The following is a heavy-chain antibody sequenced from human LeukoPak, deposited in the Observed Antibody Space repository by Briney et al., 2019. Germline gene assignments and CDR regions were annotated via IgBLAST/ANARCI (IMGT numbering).Heavy chain of an antibody. Sequence: PGGSLRLSCTASGFTFSSYAMHWVRQAPRKGLEWVAGILYDGINEFYADSVKGRFAISRDNSKSTLYLQMNSLRAEDTALYYCAKAGAYKAFDIWGQGTMVTVSS. J-gene: IGHJ3*02. D-gene: IGHD5-24*01. V-gene: IGHV3-30*09. CDR2: ILYDGINE. CDR1: GFTFSSYA. CDR3: AKAGAYKAFDI.